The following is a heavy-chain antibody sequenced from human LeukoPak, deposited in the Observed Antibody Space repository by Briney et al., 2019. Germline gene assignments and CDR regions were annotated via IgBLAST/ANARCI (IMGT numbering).Heavy chain of an antibody. CDR3: ARGGPARPFDY. CDR1: GGTFSSYA. Sequence: SVKVSRKASGGTFSSYAISWVRQAPGQGLEWMGGIIPIFGTANYAQKFQGRVTITADESTSTAYMELSSLRSEDAAVYYCARGGPARPFDYWGQGILVTVSS. J-gene: IGHJ4*02. CDR2: IIPIFGTA. D-gene: IGHD6-6*01. V-gene: IGHV1-69*13.